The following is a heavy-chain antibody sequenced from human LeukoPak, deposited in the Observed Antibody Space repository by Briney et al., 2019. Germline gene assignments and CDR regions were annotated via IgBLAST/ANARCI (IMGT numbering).Heavy chain of an antibody. CDR1: GFTFRNYA. V-gene: IGHV3-23*01. J-gene: IGHJ4*02. D-gene: IGHD5-12*01. Sequence: PGGSLRLSCVASGFTFRNYAMSWVRQAPGKGLEWVSSISGSGGTTYYTDSVKGRFTISRDNSKSTLYLQMNSLRVEDTAVYYCAKVRGYSGHDYLGGFDYWGQGTLVTVSS. CDR3: AKVRGYSGHDYLGGFDY. CDR2: ISGSGGTT.